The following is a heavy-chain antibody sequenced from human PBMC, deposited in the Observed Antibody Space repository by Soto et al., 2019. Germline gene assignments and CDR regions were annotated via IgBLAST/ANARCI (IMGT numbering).Heavy chain of an antibody. D-gene: IGHD2-15*01. CDR3: AKQLLYCSGGSCYSGSFDY. CDR1: GFTFSSYA. Sequence: VGSLRLSCAASGFTFSSYAMSWVRQAPGKGLEWVSAISGSGGSTYYADSVKGRFTISRDNSKNTLYLQMNSLRAEDTAVYYCAKQLLYCSGGSCYSGSFDYWGQGTLVTVSS. V-gene: IGHV3-23*01. CDR2: ISGSGGST. J-gene: IGHJ4*02.